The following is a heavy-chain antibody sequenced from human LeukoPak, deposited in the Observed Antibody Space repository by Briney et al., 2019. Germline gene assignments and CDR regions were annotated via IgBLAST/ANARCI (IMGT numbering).Heavy chain of an antibody. CDR3: ARGSYGIAVAGCFNY. CDR2: IWYDGSNK. J-gene: IGHJ4*02. V-gene: IGHV3-33*01. CDR1: GFTFSSYG. D-gene: IGHD6-19*01. Sequence: GGSLRLSCAASGFTFSSYGMHWVRQAPGKGLEWVAVIWYDGSNKYYADSVKGRFTISRDNSKNTLYLQMNSLRAEDTAVYYCARGSYGIAVAGCFNYWGQGTLVTASS.